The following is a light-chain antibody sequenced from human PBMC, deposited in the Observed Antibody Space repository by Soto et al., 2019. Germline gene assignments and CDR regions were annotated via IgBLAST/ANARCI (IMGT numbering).Light chain of an antibody. Sequence: EIELTQSPGTLSLSPGERATLSCRASQSVSNNYLAWYQQKPGQAPRLLIYGASTRATGIPARFSGSGSGTEFTLTISSLQSEDFAVYYCQQYNNWPRTFGQGTKVDNK. CDR1: QSVSNN. CDR2: GAS. CDR3: QQYNNWPRT. V-gene: IGKV3-15*01. J-gene: IGKJ1*01.